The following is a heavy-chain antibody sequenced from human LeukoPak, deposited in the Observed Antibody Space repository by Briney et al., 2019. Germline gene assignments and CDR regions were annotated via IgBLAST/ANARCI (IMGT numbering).Heavy chain of an antibody. CDR2: ISSNGGST. CDR1: GFTFSSYA. J-gene: IGHJ6*04. D-gene: IGHD1-26*01. Sequence: GGSLRLSCSASGFTFSSYAMHWVRQAPGKGLEYVSAISSNGGSTYYADSVKGRFTISRDNSKNTLYLQMNNLRAEDTAVYYCARDGSSGRGYYYYYGMDVWGEGTTVTVSS. CDR3: ARDGSSGRGYYYYYGMDV. V-gene: IGHV3-64*04.